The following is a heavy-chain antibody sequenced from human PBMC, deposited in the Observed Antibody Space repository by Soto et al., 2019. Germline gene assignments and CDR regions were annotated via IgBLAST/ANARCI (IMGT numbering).Heavy chain of an antibody. V-gene: IGHV1-69*01. CDR3: ARVSYCGGDCYSGDFDY. Sequence: QVQLVQSGAEVKKPGSSVKVSCKASGGTFSSYAISWVRQAPGQGLEWMGGIIPIFGTENYAQKFQGRVTIPADESTSTAYMELSSLRSEDTAVYYCARVSYCGGDCYSGDFDYWGQGTLVTVSS. CDR1: GGTFSSYA. CDR2: IIPIFGTE. J-gene: IGHJ4*02. D-gene: IGHD2-21*02.